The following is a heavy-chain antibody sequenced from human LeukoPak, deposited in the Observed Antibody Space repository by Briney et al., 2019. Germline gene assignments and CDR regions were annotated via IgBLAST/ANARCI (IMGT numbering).Heavy chain of an antibody. CDR2: TWPDGIKK. V-gene: IGHV3-33*01. Sequence: GTSLRLSCAASGLTFSHHGLHWVRQAPGKGPEWVSITWPDGIKKLYAGSVEGRFTISKDNFENKLYLQMNSLRVEDTAVYYCVVVLVPAAVWQFDVWGRGTLVTVSA. D-gene: IGHD2-2*01. J-gene: IGHJ2*01. CDR1: GLTFSHHG. CDR3: VVVLVPAAVWQFDV.